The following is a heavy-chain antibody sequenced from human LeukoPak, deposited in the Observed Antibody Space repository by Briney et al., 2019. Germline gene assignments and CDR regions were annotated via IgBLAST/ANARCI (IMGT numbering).Heavy chain of an antibody. CDR1: GFTFSDYY. CDR3: AKDRDGGVTGIAY. J-gene: IGHJ4*02. CDR2: IWDDGSNK. Sequence: GGSLRLSCAASGFTFSDYYMSWVRQAPGKGLEWVAVIWDDGSNKYYADSVKGRFTISRDNSKNTLYMQMNSLRAEDTAVYYCAKDRDGGVTGIAYWGQGTLVTVSS. V-gene: IGHV3-30*02. D-gene: IGHD2-21*02.